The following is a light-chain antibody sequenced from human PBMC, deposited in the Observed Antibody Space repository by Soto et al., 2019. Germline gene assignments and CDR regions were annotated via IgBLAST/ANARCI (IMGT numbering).Light chain of an antibody. Sequence: IVLTQSPATLSVSPGERVTLSCRASQSVSSSYLAWYQQKPGQAPRLLIYGASSRATCIPDRFSGSGSGTDFTLTISRLEPEDFAVYYCQHYGSSLYTFGQGTK. CDR3: QHYGSSLYT. J-gene: IGKJ2*01. V-gene: IGKV3-20*01. CDR2: GAS. CDR1: QSVSSSY.